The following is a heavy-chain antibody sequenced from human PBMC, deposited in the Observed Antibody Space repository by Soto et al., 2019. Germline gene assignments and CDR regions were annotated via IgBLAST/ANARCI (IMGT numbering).Heavy chain of an antibody. CDR2: IYYSGST. V-gene: IGHV4-59*01. CDR3: AREVYDFWSGFHYYYMDV. Sequence: HAETLSLTCTVSGGSISSYYWSWIRQPPGKGLEWIGYIYYSGSTNYNPSLKSRVTISVDTSKNQFSLKLSSVTAADTAVYYCAREVYDFWSGFHYYYMDVWGKGTTVTVSS. CDR1: GGSISSYY. J-gene: IGHJ6*03. D-gene: IGHD3-3*01.